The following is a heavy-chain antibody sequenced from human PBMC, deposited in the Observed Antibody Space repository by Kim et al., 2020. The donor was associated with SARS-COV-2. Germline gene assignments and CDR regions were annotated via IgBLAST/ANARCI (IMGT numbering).Heavy chain of an antibody. D-gene: IGHD6-19*01. V-gene: IGHV3-13*01. J-gene: IGHJ4*02. CDR2: IGTAGDT. Sequence: GGSLRLSCAASGFTFSSYDMHWVRQATGKGLEWVSAIGTAGDTYYPGSVKGRFTISRENAKNSLYLQMNSLRAGDTAVYYCARGHLVSGWYSIGPYYFDYCGQGTLVTVSS. CDR3: ARGHLVSGWYSIGPYYFDY. CDR1: GFTFSSYD.